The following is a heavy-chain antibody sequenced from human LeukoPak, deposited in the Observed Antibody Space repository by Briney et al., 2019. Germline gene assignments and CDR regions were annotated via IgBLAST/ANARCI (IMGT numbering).Heavy chain of an antibody. J-gene: IGHJ6*02. CDR3: ARGGSSSSYYNNYGMDV. CDR1: GYSLTSFD. CDR2: MNPKRGNT. D-gene: IGHD6-13*01. Sequence: ASVKVSCKASGYSLTSFDINWVRQGSGQGLEWTGWMNPKRGNTGYAPRFQGRVTITRDTSINTAFMELSSLRPDDTAIYYCARGGSSSSYYNNYGMDVWGQGTTITVSS. V-gene: IGHV1-8*01.